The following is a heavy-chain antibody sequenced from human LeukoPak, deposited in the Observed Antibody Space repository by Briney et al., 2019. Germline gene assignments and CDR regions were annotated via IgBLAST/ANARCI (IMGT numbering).Heavy chain of an antibody. CDR3: ARDLPLLWFGELLSTGMDV. Sequence: GGSLRLSCAASGFTSSSYSMNWVRQAPGKGLEWVSYISSSSSSIYYADSAKGRFTISRDNAKNSLYLQMNSLRDEDTAVYYCARDLPLLWFGELLSTGMDVWGQGTTVTVSS. V-gene: IGHV3-48*02. CDR1: GFTSSSYS. J-gene: IGHJ6*02. CDR2: ISSSSSSI. D-gene: IGHD3-10*01.